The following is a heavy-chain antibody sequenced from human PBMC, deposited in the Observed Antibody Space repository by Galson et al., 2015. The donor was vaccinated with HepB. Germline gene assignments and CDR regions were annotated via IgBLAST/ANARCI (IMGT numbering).Heavy chain of an antibody. CDR3: AKSVFEYSSSLARGYFDY. V-gene: IGHV3-9*01. D-gene: IGHD6-6*01. J-gene: IGHJ4*02. CDR2: ISWNSGSI. CDR1: GFTFDDYA. Sequence: SLRLSCAASGFTFDDYAMHWVRQAPGKGLEWVSGISWNSGSIGYADSVKGRFTISRDNAKNSLYLQMNSLRAEDTALYYCAKSVFEYSSSLARGYFDYWGQGTLVTVSS.